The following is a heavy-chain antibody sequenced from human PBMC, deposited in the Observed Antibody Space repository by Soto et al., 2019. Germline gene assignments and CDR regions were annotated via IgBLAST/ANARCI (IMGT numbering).Heavy chain of an antibody. CDR3: ARGFDEQGIVVVPAAHPWYSGMDV. CDR2: IIPLTATT. J-gene: IGHJ6*02. Sequence: QVQLLQYGIEVKKPGSSVKVSCKGSGGTLSNNAISWVRQAPGQGLEWMGGIIPLTATTNYAQKFQGRVTNTADRSTSTAYMELTSLTYKDTAVYYCARGFDEQGIVVVPAAHPWYSGMDVWGQGTTVTVSS. V-gene: IGHV1-69*06. D-gene: IGHD2-2*01. CDR1: GGTLSNNA.